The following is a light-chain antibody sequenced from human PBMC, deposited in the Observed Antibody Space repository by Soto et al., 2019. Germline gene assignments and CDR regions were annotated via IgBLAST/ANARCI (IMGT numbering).Light chain of an antibody. CDR2: EVN. V-gene: IGLV2-14*01. CDR1: SSDVGNYNY. Sequence: QSALTQPASVSGFPGQSITISCTGTSSDVGNYNYVSWYQQHPGKAPRLMIYEVNNRPSGVSGRFSGSKSGNTASLTISGLQYEDEADYYCNSYSSSSTVVFGGGTRLTVL. J-gene: IGLJ2*01. CDR3: NSYSSSSTVV.